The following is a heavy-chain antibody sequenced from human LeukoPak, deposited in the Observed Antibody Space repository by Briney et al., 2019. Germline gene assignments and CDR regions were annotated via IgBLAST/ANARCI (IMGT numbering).Heavy chain of an antibody. V-gene: IGHV4-34*01. CDR1: GGSFSGYY. D-gene: IGHD3-22*01. J-gene: IGHJ4*02. CDR3: ARLKSMIPSFDY. Sequence: SETLSLTCAVYGGSFSGYYWSWIRQPPGKGLEWIGEINHSGSTNYNPSLKSRVTISVDTSKNQFSLKLSSVTAADTAVYYCARLKSMIPSFDYWGQGTLVTVSS. CDR2: INHSGST.